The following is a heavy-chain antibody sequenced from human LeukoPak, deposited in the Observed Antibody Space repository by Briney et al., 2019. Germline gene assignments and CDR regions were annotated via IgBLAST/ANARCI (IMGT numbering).Heavy chain of an antibody. V-gene: IGHV3-33*01. CDR2: LVYDARS. CDR3: ARDLSAAFDF. CDR1: GFPFSSYG. J-gene: IGHJ4*02. D-gene: IGHD6-19*01. Sequence: PGTSLRLSCAASGFPFSSYGMHWVRQAPGKGLEWVARLVYDARSDYANSVKGRFSISRDDSKNTLFLDMSNLRVEDTALYYCARDLSAAFDFRGQGVLVTVSS.